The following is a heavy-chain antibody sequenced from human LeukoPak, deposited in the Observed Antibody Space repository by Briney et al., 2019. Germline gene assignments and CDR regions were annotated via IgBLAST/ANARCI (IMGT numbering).Heavy chain of an antibody. CDR1: GYTFTGYY. Sequence: GASVKVSCKASGYTFTGYYMHWVRQAPGQGLEWMGRINPNSGGTNYAQKFQGRVTMTRDTSISTAYMEPSRLRSDDTAVYYCAREGTGYSSSWRSGASVDYWGQGTLVTVSS. D-gene: IGHD6-13*01. CDR3: AREGTGYSSSWRSGASVDY. CDR2: INPNSGGT. J-gene: IGHJ4*02. V-gene: IGHV1-2*06.